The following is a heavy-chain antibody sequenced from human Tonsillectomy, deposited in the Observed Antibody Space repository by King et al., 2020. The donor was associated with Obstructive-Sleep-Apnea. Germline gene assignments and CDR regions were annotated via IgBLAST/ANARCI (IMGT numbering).Heavy chain of an antibody. V-gene: IGHV3-48*03. D-gene: IGHD3-22*01. CDR3: ARTNYYDSRGSYTKYYFDY. J-gene: IGHJ4*02. CDR2: ISHSGSTI. Sequence: VQLVESGGGLVQPGRSLRLSCAASGFTLSSYNMNWVRQAPGKGLEWVSYISHSGSTIYYADSVKGRFTISRDNAKNSLYLQMSSLRAEDTAVYYCARTNYYDSRGSYTKYYFDYWGQGTLVTVSS. CDR1: GFTLSSYN.